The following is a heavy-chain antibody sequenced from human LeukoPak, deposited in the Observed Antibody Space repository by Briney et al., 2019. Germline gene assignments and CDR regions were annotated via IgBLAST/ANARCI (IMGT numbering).Heavy chain of an antibody. CDR3: ARDQATSGGGLDS. CDR1: GFTVSGTH. CDR2: IYTGGTT. J-gene: IGHJ4*02. V-gene: IGHV3-53*01. Sequence: GGSLRLSCAASGFTVSGTHMSWVRQAPGKGLEWVSAIYTGGTTYYSDSVEGRFTISRDKSKNTLYLQMDILRVEDTAVYYCARDQATSGGGLDSWGQGTLVTVSS. D-gene: IGHD3-16*01.